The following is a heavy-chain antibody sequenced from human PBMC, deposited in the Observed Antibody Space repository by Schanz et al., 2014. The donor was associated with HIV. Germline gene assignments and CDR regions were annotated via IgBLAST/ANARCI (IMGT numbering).Heavy chain of an antibody. CDR1: GFTFSTFG. J-gene: IGHJ4*02. CDR2: ISYDGSKK. CDR3: ATAHYESNIPYF. V-gene: IGHV3-30*03. Sequence: QVQLVESGGGVVQPGRSLRLSCTASGFTFSTFGMHWVRPAPGKGLECVAVISYDGSKKYYADSVKGRFTISRDNSKNTLFLQMNSLRAEDTAFYYCATAHYESNIPYFWGQGTLVTVSS. D-gene: IGHD3-22*01.